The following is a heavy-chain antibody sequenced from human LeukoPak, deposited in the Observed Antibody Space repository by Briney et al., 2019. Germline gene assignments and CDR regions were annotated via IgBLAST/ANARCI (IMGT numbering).Heavy chain of an antibody. J-gene: IGHJ4*02. Sequence: GGSLRLSCAASGFMFSSNWMSWVRLAPGKGLEWVANIKEDGTETYYVDSVKGRFTISRDNAENTLYLQMNSLRAEDTAVYYCARGTAGYHSSYFDYWGQGTLVTVSS. CDR1: GFMFSSNW. V-gene: IGHV3-7*01. CDR3: ARGTAGYHSSYFDY. CDR2: IKEDGTET. D-gene: IGHD3-16*02.